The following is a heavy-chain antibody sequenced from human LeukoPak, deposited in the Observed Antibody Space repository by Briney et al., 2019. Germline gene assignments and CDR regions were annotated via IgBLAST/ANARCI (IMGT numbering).Heavy chain of an antibody. V-gene: IGHV3-9*01. Sequence: GGSLRLSCAASGFTFDDYGMSWVRQAPGKGLEWVSGISWNSGSIGYADSVKGRFTISRDNAKNSLYLQMNSLRAEDTALYYCAKGYCSSTSCYLYFDYWGQGTLVTVSS. J-gene: IGHJ4*02. D-gene: IGHD2-2*01. CDR3: AKGYCSSTSCYLYFDY. CDR1: GFTFDDYG. CDR2: ISWNSGSI.